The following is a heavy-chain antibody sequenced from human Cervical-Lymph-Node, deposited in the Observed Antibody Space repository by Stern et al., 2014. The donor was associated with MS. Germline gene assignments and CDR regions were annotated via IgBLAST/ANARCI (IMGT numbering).Heavy chain of an antibody. V-gene: IGHV4-59*08. Sequence: KESGPGLVKPSETLSLTCAVSGGSISSRYWGWIRQPPGKGLEWIGLISNSGDTKYNPSLRSRVTISLDTSKTQFSLKVTSVTAADTAVYYCARLSTAVDFWGRGTLVTVSS. CDR3: ARLSTAVDF. CDR1: GGSISSRY. CDR2: ISNSGDT. J-gene: IGHJ4*02.